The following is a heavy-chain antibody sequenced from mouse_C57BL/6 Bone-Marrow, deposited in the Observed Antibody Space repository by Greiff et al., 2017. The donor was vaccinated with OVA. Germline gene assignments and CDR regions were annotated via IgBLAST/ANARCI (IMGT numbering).Heavy chain of an antibody. J-gene: IGHJ4*01. D-gene: IGHD1-1*01. CDR3: ANYGSRDYYAMDY. CDR1: GYTFTTYP. CDR2: FHPYNDDT. V-gene: IGHV1-47*01. Sequence: VQLQQSGAELVKPGASVKMSCKASGYTFTTYPIEWMKQNHGKSLEWIGNFHPYNDDTKYNEKFKGKATLTVEKSSSTVYLELSRLTSDDSAVYYCANYGSRDYYAMDYWGQGTSVTVSS.